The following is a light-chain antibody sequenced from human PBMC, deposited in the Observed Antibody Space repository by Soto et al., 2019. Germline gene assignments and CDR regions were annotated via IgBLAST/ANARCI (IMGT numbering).Light chain of an antibody. CDR3: SSYAGSNNYV. Sequence: QSALTQPPSASGSPGQSVTISCTGTSGDVGGYNYVFWYQQHPGKAPKLMIFGVSERPSGVPDRFSASKSGNTASLTVSRLQAEDEADYYCSSYAGSNNYVFGTGTKFTVL. CDR2: GVS. CDR1: SGDVGGYNY. J-gene: IGLJ1*01. V-gene: IGLV2-8*01.